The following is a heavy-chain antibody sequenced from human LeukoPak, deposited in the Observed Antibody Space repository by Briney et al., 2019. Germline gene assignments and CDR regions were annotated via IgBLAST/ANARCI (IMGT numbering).Heavy chain of an antibody. CDR2: INHSGST. D-gene: IGHD4-11*01. CDR3: ARGHYSNYDSFDY. CDR1: GGSFSGYY. V-gene: IGHV4-34*01. Sequence: SETLSLTYAVYGGSFSGYYWSWIRQPPGKGLEWIGEINHSGSTNYNPSLKSRVTISVDTSKNQFSLKLSSVTAADTAVYYCARGHYSNYDSFDYWGQGTLVTVSS. J-gene: IGHJ4*02.